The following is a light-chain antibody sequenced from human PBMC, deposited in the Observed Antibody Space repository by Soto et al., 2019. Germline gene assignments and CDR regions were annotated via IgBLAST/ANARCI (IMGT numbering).Light chain of an antibody. Sequence: AIQLTQSPSSLSASVGDRVTITCRASQGISSAFAWYQQKPGKVPKLLIYDASSLESGVPSRFTGSGSGTDFNLTISSMQPEDFATYYCQQFDTYPLTSGQGTRLEIK. CDR2: DAS. J-gene: IGKJ5*01. CDR3: QQFDTYPLT. CDR1: QGISSA. V-gene: IGKV1-13*02.